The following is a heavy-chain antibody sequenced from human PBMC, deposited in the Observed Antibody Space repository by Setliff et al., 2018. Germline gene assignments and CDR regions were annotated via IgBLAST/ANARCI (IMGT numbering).Heavy chain of an antibody. CDR2: IYYSGST. J-gene: IGHJ4*02. Sequence: PSETLSLTCTVSGGSISSGGYYWSWIRQHPGKGLEWIGYIYYSGSTNYNPSLESRVTISVDTSKNQFSQRLNSATAADTAVYYCARLRGAFDYWGQGTLVTVPQ. CDR3: ARLRGAFDY. V-gene: IGHV4-61*08. D-gene: IGHD3-16*01. CDR1: GGSISSGGYY.